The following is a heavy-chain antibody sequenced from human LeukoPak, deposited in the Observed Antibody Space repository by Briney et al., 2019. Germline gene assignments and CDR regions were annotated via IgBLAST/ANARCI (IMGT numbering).Heavy chain of an antibody. D-gene: IGHD3-9*01. CDR1: GGSISSYY. J-gene: IGHJ5*02. CDR2: IYYSGST. Sequence: PSETLSLTYTVSGGSISSYYWSWIRQPPGKGLEWIGYIYYSGSTNYNPSLKSRVTISVDTSKNQFSLKLSSVTAADTALYFCARTHFDSLGWFDPWGQGIQVIVSS. V-gene: IGHV4-59*12. CDR3: ARTHFDSLGWFDP.